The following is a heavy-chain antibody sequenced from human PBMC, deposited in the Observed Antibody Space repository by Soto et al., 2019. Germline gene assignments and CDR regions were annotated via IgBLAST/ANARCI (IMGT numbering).Heavy chain of an antibody. CDR2: IFHSGST. D-gene: IGHD1-26*01. Sequence: QVQLQESGPGLVKPSGTLSLTCAVSGGSMRSNNRWSWVRQPPGKGLEWIGEIFHSGSTNYNPSLKARGTISVDKSKKQFSLKLSSVTAAYTAAYYCARVYSGSYSDYWGQGTLVTVSS. CDR3: ARVYSGSYSDY. CDR1: GGSMRSNNR. J-gene: IGHJ4*02. V-gene: IGHV4-4*02.